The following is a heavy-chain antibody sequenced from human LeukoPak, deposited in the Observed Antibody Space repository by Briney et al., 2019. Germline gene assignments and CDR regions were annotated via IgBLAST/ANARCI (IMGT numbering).Heavy chain of an antibody. D-gene: IGHD3-10*01. V-gene: IGHV3-7*01. CDR3: GRSPDGVDN. J-gene: IGHJ4*02. CDR1: RFIFNNYW. CDR2: IKEDGSEI. Sequence: PGGSLRLSCAASRFIFNNYWMTWVRQTPGKGLEFVANIKEDGSEIFYLDSVKGRFTISRDNAKNSLYLQMNSLRVEDTAVYYCGRSPDGVDNWGQGTLVTVSS.